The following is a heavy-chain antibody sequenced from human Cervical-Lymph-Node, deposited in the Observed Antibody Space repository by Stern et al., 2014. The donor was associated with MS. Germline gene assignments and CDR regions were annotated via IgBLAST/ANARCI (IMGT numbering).Heavy chain of an antibody. J-gene: IGHJ4*02. CDR2: IWHDENNN. CDR1: GFTFSSHV. Sequence: QVQLMQSGGGVVQPGGSLRLSCAASGFTFSSHVMHWVRQAPGKGLEWMAVIWHDENNNAYAVSVKGRFTISRDNSNNTLSLQMNSLRAEDTAVYYCVREDGDFDYWGQGTLVTVSS. D-gene: IGHD2-8*01. CDR3: VREDGDFDY. V-gene: IGHV3-30-3*01.